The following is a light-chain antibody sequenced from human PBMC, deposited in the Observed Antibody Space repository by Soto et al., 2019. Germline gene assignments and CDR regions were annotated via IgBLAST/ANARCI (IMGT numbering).Light chain of an antibody. CDR2: GAS. CDR1: QGVSSSY. Sequence: EIVLTQSPGTLSLSPGEGATLSCRASQGVSSSYLAWYQHQPGQAPRLLIYGASSRASGIPDRFSGSGSGTDFTLSINRLEPEDFAVYYCQQYGDSVTFGPGTKVDLK. V-gene: IGKV3-20*01. CDR3: QQYGDSVT. J-gene: IGKJ3*01.